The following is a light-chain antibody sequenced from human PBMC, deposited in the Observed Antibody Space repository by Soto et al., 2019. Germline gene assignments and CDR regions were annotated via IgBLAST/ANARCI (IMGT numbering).Light chain of an antibody. Sequence: DIQMTQSPSTLSASVGDRVTITCRASQSISSWLAWYQQKPLKAPKLLIYKASSLESGVPSRFSGSGSGTEFTLTISSLQPDDFATYYCQQYNSYPWTFCQGTKV. CDR3: QQYNSYPWT. CDR1: QSISSW. V-gene: IGKV1-5*03. CDR2: KAS. J-gene: IGKJ1*01.